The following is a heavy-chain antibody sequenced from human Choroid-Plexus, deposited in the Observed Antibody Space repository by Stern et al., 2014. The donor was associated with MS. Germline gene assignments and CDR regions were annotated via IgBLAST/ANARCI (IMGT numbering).Heavy chain of an antibody. J-gene: IGHJ3*02. CDR2: IYPGDSDT. CDR3: ARRGIAVGDAFDI. D-gene: IGHD6-19*01. Sequence: EVQLVQSGAEVKKPGESLKISCKGSGYRFSSYWIGWVRQMPGKGLEWMGIIYPGDSDTRYSPSFQGQVTISADKSIRTAYLQWSSLKASDTAMYYCARRGIAVGDAFDIWGQGTMVTVSS. V-gene: IGHV5-51*03. CDR1: GYRFSSYW.